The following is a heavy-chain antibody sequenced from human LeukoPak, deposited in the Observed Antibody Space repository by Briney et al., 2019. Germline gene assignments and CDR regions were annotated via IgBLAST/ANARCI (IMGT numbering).Heavy chain of an antibody. CDR2: TNQDGSVE. CDR1: GFTFSHYY. J-gene: IGHJ4*02. D-gene: IGHD3-10*01. V-gene: IGHV3-7*01. CDR3: ARDYYGSHDY. Sequence: GGSLRLSCVASGFTFSHYYMSWVRQAPGQGLEWVAHTNQDGSVEFHVDSVKGRFTISRDNAKNSLYLQMNSLRADGTAVYYCARDYYGSHDYWGQGALVTVSS.